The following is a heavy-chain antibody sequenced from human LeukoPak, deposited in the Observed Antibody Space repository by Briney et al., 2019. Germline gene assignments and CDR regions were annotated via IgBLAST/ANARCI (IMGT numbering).Heavy chain of an antibody. CDR3: ARKSGGLSQSYYYYMDV. J-gene: IGHJ6*03. Sequence: GGPLRLSCAASGFTFSSYWMSWVRQAPGKGLEWVANIKQDGSEKYYVDSVKGRFTISRDNAKNSLYLQMNSLRAEDTAVYYCARKSGGLSQSYYYYMDVWGKGTTVTVSS. CDR2: IKQDGSEK. D-gene: IGHD3-10*01. V-gene: IGHV3-7*01. CDR1: GFTFSSYW.